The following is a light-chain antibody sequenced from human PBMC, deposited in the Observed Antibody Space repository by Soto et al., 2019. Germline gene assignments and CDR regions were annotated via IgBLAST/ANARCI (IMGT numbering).Light chain of an antibody. V-gene: IGLV2-18*02. CDR3: SSYTTETPWV. CDR1: SSDVGSYNR. CDR2: AVT. Sequence: QSALTQPPSVSGSPGQSVTISCTGTSSDVGSYNRVSWYQQPPGTAPKLMLYAVTNRPSGVPDRFSWSKSGNTASLTISGLQAEDEADYDCSSYTTETPWVFGGGTKVTVL. J-gene: IGLJ3*02.